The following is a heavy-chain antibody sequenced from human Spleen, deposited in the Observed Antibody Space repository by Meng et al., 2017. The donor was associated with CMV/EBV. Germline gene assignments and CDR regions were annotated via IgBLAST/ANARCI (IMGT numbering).Heavy chain of an antibody. CDR1: GFTFSGYA. Sequence: GGSLRLSCAASGFTFSGYAMNWVRQAPGKGLEWVAVIYGGGSSTYYADSVKGRFTISRDNSKNTLYLQMNSLRAEDTAVYYCARDLSEWSYYYYGMDVWGQGTTVTVSS. CDR3: ARDLSEWSYYYYGMDV. J-gene: IGHJ6*02. V-gene: IGHV3-23*03. D-gene: IGHD3-3*01. CDR2: IYGGGSST.